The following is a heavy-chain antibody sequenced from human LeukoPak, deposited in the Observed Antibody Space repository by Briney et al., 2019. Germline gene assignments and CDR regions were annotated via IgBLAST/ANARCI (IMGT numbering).Heavy chain of an antibody. D-gene: IGHD6-13*01. J-gene: IGHJ4*02. Sequence: LEWIGTIYYSGSTYYNPSLKSRVTISVDTSKKQFSLKLSSVTAADTAVYYCAGGKGIVASDWGQGTLVTVSS. CDR3: AGGKGIVASD. V-gene: IGHV4-39*01. CDR2: IYYSGST.